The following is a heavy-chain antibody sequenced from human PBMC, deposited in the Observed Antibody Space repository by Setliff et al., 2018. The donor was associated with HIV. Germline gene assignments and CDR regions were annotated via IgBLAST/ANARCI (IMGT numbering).Heavy chain of an antibody. CDR2: ISAYHINT. J-gene: IGHJ6*03. Sequence: ASVKVSCKASGYTLSNHGVTWVRQAPGQGLEWMGWISAYHINTKYAQEFQGRVTMTTDTSTNTAYMELRSLRSVDSAVYYCARMKTETAAYFYSYMDVWGKGTTVTAP. CDR1: GYTLSNHG. D-gene: IGHD2-21*02. CDR3: ARMKTETAAYFYSYMDV. V-gene: IGHV1-18*01.